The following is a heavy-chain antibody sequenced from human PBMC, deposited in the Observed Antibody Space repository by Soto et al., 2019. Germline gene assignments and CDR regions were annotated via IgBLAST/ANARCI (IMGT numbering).Heavy chain of an antibody. V-gene: IGHV4-34*01. J-gene: IGHJ4*02. D-gene: IGHD3-22*01. CDR1: GGSFSGYY. CDR3: ARGRDYYDSSAIKGDTFDY. Sequence: ASETLSLTCAVYGGSFSGYYWSWIRQPPGKGLEWIGEINHSGSTNYNPSLKSRVTISVDTSKNQFSLKLSSVTAADTAVYYCARGRDYYDSSAIKGDTFDYWGQGTLVTVS. CDR2: INHSGST.